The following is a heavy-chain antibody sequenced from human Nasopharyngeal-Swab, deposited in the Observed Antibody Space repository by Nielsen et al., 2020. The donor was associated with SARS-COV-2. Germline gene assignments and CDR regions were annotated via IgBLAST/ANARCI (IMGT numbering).Heavy chain of an antibody. CDR2: INHSGST. V-gene: IGHV4-34*01. D-gene: IGHD5-18*01. J-gene: IGHJ4*02. CDR1: GGSFSGYY. CDR3: ARHVGTAMSLVYSFDY. Sequence: GSLRPSCAVYGGSFSGYYWSWIRQPPGKGLEWIGEINHSGSTYYNPSLKSRVTISVDTSKNQFSLKLTSVTAADTAVYYCARHVGTAMSLVYSFDYWGQGTLVTVSS.